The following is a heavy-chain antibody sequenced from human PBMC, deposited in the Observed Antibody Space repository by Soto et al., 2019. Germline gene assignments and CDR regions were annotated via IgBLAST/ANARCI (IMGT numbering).Heavy chain of an antibody. CDR3: AHTTSTLRWWFDP. Sequence: QITLKESGPTLVKPTQTLTLTCTFSGFSLTTSGVGVGWIRRPPGKALEWLALIYWDDDKRYGPSLKSRHTMTKDTTKNQVVVTITNMDPADTATYCCAHTTSTLRWWFDPWGQEALVTVSS. CDR1: GFSLTTSGVG. CDR2: IYWDDDK. J-gene: IGHJ5*02. V-gene: IGHV2-5*05. D-gene: IGHD3-16*01.